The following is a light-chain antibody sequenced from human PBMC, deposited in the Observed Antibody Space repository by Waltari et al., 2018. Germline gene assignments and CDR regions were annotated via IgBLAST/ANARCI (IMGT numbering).Light chain of an antibody. CDR2: EHN. J-gene: IGLJ3*02. Sequence: NFMLTQPHSVSESPGKTVTISCTRSSGTIASNYVQWYQQRPGSSPPIVIYEHNQRPCGVPDRFSGSIDSSSNSAALTISGLKTEDEADYYCQSYDSSNLWVFGGGTKLTVL. CDR3: QSYDSSNLWV. V-gene: IGLV6-57*01. CDR1: SGTIASNY.